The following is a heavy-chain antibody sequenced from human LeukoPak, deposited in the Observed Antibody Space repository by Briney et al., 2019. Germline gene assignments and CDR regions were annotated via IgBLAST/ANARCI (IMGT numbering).Heavy chain of an antibody. CDR3: ARDRSPYYYDSSGTGEGFDP. J-gene: IGHJ5*02. V-gene: IGHV6-1*01. D-gene: IGHD3-22*01. CDR1: GDSVSSNSAA. Sequence: SQTLSLTCAISGDSVSSNSAAWNWIRQSPSRGLEWLGRTYYRSKWYNDYAVSVKSRITINPDTSKNQFSLQLNSVTPEDTAVYYCARDRSPYYYDSSGTGEGFDPWGQGTLVTVSS. CDR2: TYYRSKWYN.